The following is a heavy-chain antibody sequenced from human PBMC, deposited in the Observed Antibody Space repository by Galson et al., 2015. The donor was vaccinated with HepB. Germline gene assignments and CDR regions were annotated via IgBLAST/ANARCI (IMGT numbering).Heavy chain of an antibody. D-gene: IGHD5-18*01. V-gene: IGHV1-18*01. CDR2: ISPDNRDT. CDR3: ARGEGTQLWPRVPLDY. J-gene: IGHJ4*02. Sequence: SVKVSCKASGYTFSTYSITWVRQAPGQGLEWMGWISPDNRDTDYARNLQGRVTMTTDTSTNTAYMELRSLRSDDTAVYYCARGEGTQLWPRVPLDYWGQGTLVTVSS. CDR1: GYTFSTYS.